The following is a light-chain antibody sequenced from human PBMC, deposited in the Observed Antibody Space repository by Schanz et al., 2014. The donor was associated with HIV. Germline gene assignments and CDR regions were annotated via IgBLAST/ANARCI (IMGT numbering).Light chain of an antibody. CDR1: SSDVGGHNY. CDR2: DVS. Sequence: QSALTQPASVSGSPGQSITISCIGSSSDVGGHNYVSWYQQHPGKAPKLMIYDVSNRPSGVPDRFSGSKSGNTASLTVSGLQAEDEADYYCSSYADGGTYVFGTGTKLTVL. J-gene: IGLJ1*01. CDR3: SSYADGGTYV. V-gene: IGLV2-8*01.